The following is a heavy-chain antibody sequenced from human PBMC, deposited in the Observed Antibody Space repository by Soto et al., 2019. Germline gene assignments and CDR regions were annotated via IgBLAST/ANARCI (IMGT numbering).Heavy chain of an antibody. CDR2: IWYDGSNK. CDR1: GFTFSSYG. CDR3: AREGYGLDAFDI. D-gene: IGHD5-18*01. J-gene: IGHJ3*02. V-gene: IGHV3-33*01. Sequence: GGSLRLSCAASGFTFSSYGMHWVRQAPGKGLEWVAVIWYDGSNKYYADSVKGRFTISRDNSKNTLYLQMNSLRAEDTAVYYCAREGYGLDAFDIWGQGTMVTVPS.